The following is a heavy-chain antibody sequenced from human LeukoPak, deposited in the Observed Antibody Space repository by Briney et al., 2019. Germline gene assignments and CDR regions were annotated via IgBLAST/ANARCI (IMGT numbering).Heavy chain of an antibody. J-gene: IGHJ4*02. CDR1: GGSISSSGYY. Sequence: SETLSLTCTVSGGSISSSGYYWGWIRQPPGKGLEWVGSVYYTGSTFYNPSLKSRVTTSVDTSKNHFSLNLSSVTAADTAVYYCARHRGRYYDSGSYYYFDYWGQGTLVTVFS. CDR3: ARHRGRYYDSGSYYYFDY. V-gene: IGHV4-39*02. D-gene: IGHD3-10*01. CDR2: VYYTGST.